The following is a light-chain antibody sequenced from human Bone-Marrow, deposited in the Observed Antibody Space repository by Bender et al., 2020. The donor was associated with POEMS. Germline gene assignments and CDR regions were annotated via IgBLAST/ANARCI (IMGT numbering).Light chain of an antibody. Sequence: QSVLTQPPSASETPGQRVTISCSGSSSNIGAHAVNWYQHLPGTAPKLLIYSSHRRPSEVPDRFSGSRSGTSASLAISGLQSEDEADYYCQSYDITLIGPVFGGGTRLTVL. CDR3: QSYDITLIGPV. J-gene: IGLJ3*02. CDR2: SSH. CDR1: SSNIGAHA. V-gene: IGLV1-44*01.